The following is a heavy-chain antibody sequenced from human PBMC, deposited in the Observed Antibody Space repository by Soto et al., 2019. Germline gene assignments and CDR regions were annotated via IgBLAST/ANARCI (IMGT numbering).Heavy chain of an antibody. CDR3: ARDRVVVAARRYFDY. V-gene: IGHV1-24*01. D-gene: IGHD2-15*01. CDR2: FDPEDGET. Sequence: GASVKVSCKVSGYALTELSMHWVRQAPGKGLEWMGGFDPEDGETIYAQKFQGRVTMTEDTSTNTAYMELSSLRSEDTAVYYCARDRVVVAARRYFDYWGQGTLVTVSS. J-gene: IGHJ4*02. CDR1: GYALTELS.